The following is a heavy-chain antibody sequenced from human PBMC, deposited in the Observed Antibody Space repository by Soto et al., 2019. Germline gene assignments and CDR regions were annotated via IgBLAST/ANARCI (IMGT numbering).Heavy chain of an antibody. V-gene: IGHV1-18*04. D-gene: IGHD6-19*01. CDR2: ITAFTANT. CDR1: GYTFSSYG. Sequence: ASVKDSCKTSGYTFSSYGISWVRQAPGQGLEWMGWITAFTANTNYAQKFQGRVTISTDTSTSTAYMELRSLRSDDTAIYYCARAYNIRWRTPGYWGQGTLVTVSS. J-gene: IGHJ4*02. CDR3: ARAYNIRWRTPGY.